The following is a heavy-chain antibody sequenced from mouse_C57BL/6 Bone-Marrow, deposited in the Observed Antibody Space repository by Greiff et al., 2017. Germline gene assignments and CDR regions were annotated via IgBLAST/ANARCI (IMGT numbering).Heavy chain of an antibody. V-gene: IGHV5-2*01. Sequence: EVTVVESGGGLVQPGESLKLSCESNEYEFPSHDMSWVRKTPEKRLELVAAINSDGGSTYYPDTMERRFIISRDNTKKTLYLQMGSLRSEDTALYYCASLVLYALDYWGQGTSVTVSS. CDR1: EYEFPSHD. J-gene: IGHJ4*01. CDR2: INSDGGST. CDR3: ASLVLYALDY.